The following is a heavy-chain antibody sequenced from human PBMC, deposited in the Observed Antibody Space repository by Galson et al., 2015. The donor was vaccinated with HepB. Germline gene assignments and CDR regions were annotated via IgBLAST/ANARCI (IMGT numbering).Heavy chain of an antibody. J-gene: IGHJ4*02. D-gene: IGHD3-22*01. CDR2: INSDSTHI. CDR3: ARVQYYHNSGLIL. V-gene: IGHV3-21*01. CDR1: EFTFSTYS. Sequence: SLRLSCAASEFTFSTYSMNWVRQAPGKGLEWVSSINSDSTHIYYADSVKGRFTISRDNAKNSLFLQMNSLRVEDTAVYYCARVQYYHNSGLILWGQGTQVTVSS.